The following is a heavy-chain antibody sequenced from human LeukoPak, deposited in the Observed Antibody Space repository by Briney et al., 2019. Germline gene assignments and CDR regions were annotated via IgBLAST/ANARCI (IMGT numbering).Heavy chain of an antibody. CDR1: GFTFIVYA. CDR3: AKDMYTYGSLFDY. CDR2: ISGSGGST. V-gene: IGHV3-23*01. Sequence: PGGSLRLSCAASGFTFIVYAMSWVRQAPGKGLEWVSGISGSGGSTYSADSVKGRFRVSRDNSKNTLYLQINSLRAEDTAIDYCAKDMYTYGSLFDYWGKGTVVTVS. D-gene: IGHD5-18*01. J-gene: IGHJ4*02.